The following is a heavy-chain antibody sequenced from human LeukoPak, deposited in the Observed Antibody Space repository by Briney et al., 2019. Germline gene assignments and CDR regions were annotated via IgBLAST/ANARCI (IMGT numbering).Heavy chain of an antibody. CDR1: GGSFSGYY. J-gene: IGHJ3*02. CDR2: INHSGST. Sequence: SETLSLTCAVYGGSFSGYYWSWIRQPPGKGLEWIGEINHSGSTNYNPSLKSRVTISVDTSKNQFSLKLSSVTAADTAVYYCARVQYYDSSGYYEYDAFDIWGQGTMVTVSS. D-gene: IGHD3-22*01. CDR3: ARVQYYDSSGYYEYDAFDI. V-gene: IGHV4-34*01.